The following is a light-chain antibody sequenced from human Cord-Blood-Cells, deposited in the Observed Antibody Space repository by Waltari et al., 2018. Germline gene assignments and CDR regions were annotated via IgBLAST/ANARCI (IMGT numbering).Light chain of an antibody. CDR2: GAS. CDR3: QHRKT. V-gene: IGKV3-15*01. Sequence: DIVMTQSPATRSVSPGERATLSCRASQSVSSNLAWYQQKPGQAPRLLIYGASTRATGIPARFSGSGSGTEFTLTISSLQSEDFAVYYCQHRKTFGQGTKVEIK. CDR1: QSVSSN. J-gene: IGKJ1*01.